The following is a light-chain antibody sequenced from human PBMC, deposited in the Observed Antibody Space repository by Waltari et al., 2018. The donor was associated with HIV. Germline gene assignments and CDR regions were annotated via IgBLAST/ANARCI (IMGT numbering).Light chain of an antibody. Sequence: IVLTQSPATHSLSPGERDNLSCRASQSVSNNLAWYQQKPGQAPRLLIYDASDRATGIPARFSGSGSGTDFTLSISSLQPGDFAVYYCQQRSTWPVTFGGGTKVEIK. V-gene: IGKV3-11*01. CDR2: DAS. CDR3: QQRSTWPVT. J-gene: IGKJ4*01. CDR1: QSVSNN.